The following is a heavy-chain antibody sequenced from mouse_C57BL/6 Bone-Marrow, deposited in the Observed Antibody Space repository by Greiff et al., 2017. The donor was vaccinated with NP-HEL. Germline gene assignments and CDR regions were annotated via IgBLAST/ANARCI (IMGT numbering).Heavy chain of an antibody. V-gene: IGHV5-12*01. CDR1: GFTFSDYY. D-gene: IGHD1-1*01. J-gene: IGHJ4*01. CDR3: ARQTVVAHYYAMDY. Sequence: EVMLVESGGGLVQPGGSLKLSCAASGFTFSDYYMYWVRQTPEKRLEWVAYISNGGGSTYYPDTVKGRVTISRDNAKNTLYLQMSRLKSEDTAMYYCARQTVVAHYYAMDYWGQGTSVTVSS. CDR2: ISNGGGST.